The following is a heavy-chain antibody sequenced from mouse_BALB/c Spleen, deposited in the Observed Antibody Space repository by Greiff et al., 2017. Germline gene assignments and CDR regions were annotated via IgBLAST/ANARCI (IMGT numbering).Heavy chain of an antibody. D-gene: IGHD1-2*01. Sequence: EVQLQQSGAELVKPGASVKLSCTASGFNIKDTYMHWVKQRPEQGLEWIGRIDPANGNTKYDPKFQGKATITADTSSNTAYLQLSSLTSEDTAVYYCATYYGQYYYAMDYWGQGTSVTVSS. J-gene: IGHJ4*01. CDR3: ATYYGQYYYAMDY. CDR2: IDPANGNT. V-gene: IGHV14-3*02. CDR1: GFNIKDTY.